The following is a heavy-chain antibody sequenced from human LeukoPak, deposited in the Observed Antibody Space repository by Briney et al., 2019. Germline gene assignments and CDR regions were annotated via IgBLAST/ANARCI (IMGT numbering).Heavy chain of an antibody. V-gene: IGHV4-4*07. CDR2: VYTSGST. Sequence: SETLSLTCNVSGGFISRYYWRWIRQPAGKGLEWIGRVYTSGSTNYNTSLRSRVTMSVETSKSQFSLKLSSVTAADTAIYYCARGGEVGGTGSRFDYWGQGTLVTVSS. D-gene: IGHD1-26*01. CDR3: ARGGEVGGTGSRFDY. J-gene: IGHJ4*02. CDR1: GGFISRYY.